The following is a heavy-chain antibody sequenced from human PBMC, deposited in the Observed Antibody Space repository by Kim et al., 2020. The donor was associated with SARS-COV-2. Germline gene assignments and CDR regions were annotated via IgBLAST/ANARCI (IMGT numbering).Heavy chain of an antibody. Sequence: SETLSLTCTVSGGSISSTFYFWSWIRQPPGKGLEWIGTIYHSGSTDYHPSLKNRVTISLDTSKNDFSLRLTSVTAADTAVYYCARDGQFLEWLSPWYYYYYMDVWGKGTTVTVSS. V-gene: IGHV4-39*02. CDR3: ARDGQFLEWLSPWYYYYYMDV. D-gene: IGHD3-3*01. CDR2: IYHSGST. J-gene: IGHJ6*03. CDR1: GGSISSTFYF.